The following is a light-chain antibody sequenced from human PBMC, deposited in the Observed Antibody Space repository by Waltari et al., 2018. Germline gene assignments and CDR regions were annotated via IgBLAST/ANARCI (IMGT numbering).Light chain of an antibody. CDR1: QSVLYSSSSQNY. Sequence: DIVMTQSPDSLAVSLGERASINCKSSQSVLYSSSSQNYLAWYQQKPGQHPKLLITWASTRESGVPDRFSGSGSVTDFTLTISSLQAEDVAVYFCQQYYGIPTFGQGTKVEIK. CDR3: QQYYGIPT. J-gene: IGKJ1*01. CDR2: WAS. V-gene: IGKV4-1*01.